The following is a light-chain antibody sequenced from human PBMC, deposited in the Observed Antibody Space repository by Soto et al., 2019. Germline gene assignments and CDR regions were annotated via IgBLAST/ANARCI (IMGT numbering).Light chain of an antibody. CDR1: QRIRSN. J-gene: IGKJ4*01. CDR2: GAS. Sequence: EILMTQSPDTLSVSPGERATLSCRASQRIRSNLAWYQKKHGQAPRLRIYGASTRATGVPARFSGSGSGTDLTLTISRMQHEDFEVYHCQQYGGSTLTFGGGTKVDIK. V-gene: IGKV3D-15*01. CDR3: QQYGGSTLT.